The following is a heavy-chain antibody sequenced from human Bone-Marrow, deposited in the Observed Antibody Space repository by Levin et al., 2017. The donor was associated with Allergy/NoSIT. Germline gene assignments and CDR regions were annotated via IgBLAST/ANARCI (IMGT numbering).Heavy chain of an antibody. Sequence: RTSETLSLTCTVSGGSISSYYWSWIRQPPGKGLEWIGYIYYSGSTNYNPSLKSRVTISVDTSKNQFSLKLSSVTAADTAVYYCARNYYGSGRFPAFDIWGQGTMVTVSS. J-gene: IGHJ3*02. D-gene: IGHD3-10*01. CDR2: IYYSGST. CDR1: GGSISSYY. CDR3: ARNYYGSGRFPAFDI. V-gene: IGHV4-59*01.